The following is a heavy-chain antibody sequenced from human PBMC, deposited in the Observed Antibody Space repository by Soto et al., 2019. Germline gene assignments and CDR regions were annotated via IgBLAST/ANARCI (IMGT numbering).Heavy chain of an antibody. D-gene: IGHD3-3*01. CDR2: ISAYNGNT. Sequence: ASVKVSCKASGYTFTSYGISWVRHAPGQGLEWMGWISAYNGNTNYAQKLQGRVTMTTDTSTSTAYMELRSLRSDDTAVYYCARVWITIFGVVTHDAFDIWGQGTMVTVSS. CDR3: ARVWITIFGVVTHDAFDI. J-gene: IGHJ3*02. V-gene: IGHV1-18*01. CDR1: GYTFTSYG.